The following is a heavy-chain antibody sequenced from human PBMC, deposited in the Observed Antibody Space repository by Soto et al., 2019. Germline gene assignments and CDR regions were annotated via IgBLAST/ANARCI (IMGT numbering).Heavy chain of an antibody. J-gene: IGHJ6*02. D-gene: IGHD2-2*01. Sequence: ASVKVSCKASGYTFTGYYMHWVRQAPGQGLEWMGWINPNSGGTNYAQKFQGWVTMTRDTSTSTAYMELSRLRSDDTAVYYCATSLCSSTSCDGMDVWGQGTTVTVSS. CDR1: GYTFTGYY. V-gene: IGHV1-2*04. CDR2: INPNSGGT. CDR3: ATSLCSSTSCDGMDV.